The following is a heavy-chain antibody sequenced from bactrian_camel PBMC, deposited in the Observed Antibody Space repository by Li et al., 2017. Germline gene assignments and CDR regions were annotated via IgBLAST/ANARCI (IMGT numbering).Heavy chain of an antibody. D-gene: IGHD4*01. Sequence: HVQLVESGGGSVQAGGSLRLSCATRGYTYGGYCMGWFRQTPGKEREGVASMSNDGRVNYANAVKGRFTLSKDKSKNTLYLRMDRLRVEDTNMYYCAADHTCPPSMIAAANRGTDFGYWGQGTQVTVS. CDR2: MSNDGRV. CDR3: AADHTCPPSMIAAANRGTDFGY. J-gene: IGHJ6*01. CDR1: GYTYGGYC. V-gene: IGHV3S9*01.